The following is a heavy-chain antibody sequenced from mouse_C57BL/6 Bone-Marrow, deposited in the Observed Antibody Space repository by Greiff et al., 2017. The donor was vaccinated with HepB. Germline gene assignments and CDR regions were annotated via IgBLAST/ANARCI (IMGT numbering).Heavy chain of an antibody. CDR1: GYTFTDYY. CDR3: AGYDYGYAMEN. V-gene: IGHV1-76*01. CDR2: IYPGSGNT. J-gene: IGHJ4*01. Sequence: VQLQQSGAELVRPGASVKLSCKASGYTFTDYYINWVKQRPGQGLEWIARIYPGSGNTYYNEKFKGKATLTAEKSSSTAYMQLSSLTSEDSAVYFCAGYDYGYAMENWGEGTSVT. D-gene: IGHD2-4*01.